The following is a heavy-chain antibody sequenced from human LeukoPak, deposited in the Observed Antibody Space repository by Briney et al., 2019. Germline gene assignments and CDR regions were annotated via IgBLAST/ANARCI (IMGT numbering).Heavy chain of an antibody. Sequence: SGGSLRLSCAASGFTFSSYGMHWVRQAPGKGLEWVAVISYDGSNKYYADSVKGRFTISRDNSKNTLYLQMNSLRAEDTAVYYCAKDGFPRRYYYYGMDVWGQGTTVTVSS. D-gene: IGHD3-10*01. CDR1: GFTFSSYG. CDR3: AKDGFPRRYYYYGMDV. J-gene: IGHJ6*02. V-gene: IGHV3-30*18. CDR2: ISYDGSNK.